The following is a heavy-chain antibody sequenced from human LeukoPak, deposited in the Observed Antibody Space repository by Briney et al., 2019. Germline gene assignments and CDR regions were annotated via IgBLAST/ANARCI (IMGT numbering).Heavy chain of an antibody. D-gene: IGHD5-18*01. V-gene: IGHV4-39*07. CDR2: IYYSGST. J-gene: IGHJ4*02. Sequence: SETLSLTCTVSGGSISSSSYYWGWIRQPPGKGLEWIGSIYYSGSTYYNPSLKSRVTISVDTSKNQFSLNVSSVTAADTAVYYCARGSSRLSGYGSSWGQGTLVTVSS. CDR3: ARGSSRLSGYGSS. CDR1: GGSISSSSYY.